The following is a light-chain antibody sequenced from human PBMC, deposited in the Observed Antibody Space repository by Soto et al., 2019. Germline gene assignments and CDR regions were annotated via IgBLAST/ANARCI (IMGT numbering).Light chain of an antibody. CDR2: DAS. CDR3: QQRSNWPPLT. CDR1: QSVSSN. J-gene: IGKJ4*01. V-gene: IGKV3-11*01. Sequence: EIVMTQSPATLSVSPGERATLSCRASQSVSSNLAWYQQKPGQAPRLLIYDASNRATGIPARFSGSGSGTDFTLTIRSLEPEDFAVHYCQQRSNWPPLTFGGGTKVEIK.